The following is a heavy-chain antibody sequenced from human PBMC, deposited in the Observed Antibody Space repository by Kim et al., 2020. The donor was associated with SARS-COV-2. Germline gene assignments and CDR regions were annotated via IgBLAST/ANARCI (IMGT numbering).Heavy chain of an antibody. J-gene: IGHJ6*02. V-gene: IGHV1-18*01. D-gene: IGHD2-21*02. CDR3: ARGGNSVLYYYYGMDV. CDR2: ISAYNGNT. CDR1: GYTFTSYG. Sequence: ASVKVSCKASGYTFTSYGISWVRQAPGQGLEWMGWISAYNGNTNYAQKLQGRVTMTTDTSTSTAYMELRSLRSDDTAVYYCARGGNSVLYYYYGMDVWGQGTTVTVSS.